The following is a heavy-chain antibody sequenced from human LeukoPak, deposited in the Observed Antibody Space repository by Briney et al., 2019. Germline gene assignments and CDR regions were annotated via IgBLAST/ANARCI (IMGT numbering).Heavy chain of an antibody. J-gene: IGHJ3*02. CDR1: GDSFSSHY. Sequence: SETLSLTCAVSGDSFSSHYWTWIRQSPGTGLEWIGYISHIGRTNYNPSLKSRVTTSIDTSKNQFSLKLRSVTAADTAVYYCARDLVTVTKGFDIWGQGTMVSVSS. V-gene: IGHV4-59*11. CDR3: ARDLVTVTKGFDI. CDR2: ISHIGRT. D-gene: IGHD4-17*01.